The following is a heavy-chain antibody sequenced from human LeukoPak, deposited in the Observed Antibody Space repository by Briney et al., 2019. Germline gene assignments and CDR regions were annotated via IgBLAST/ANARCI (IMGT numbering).Heavy chain of an antibody. CDR2: VYYSGST. D-gene: IGHD3-10*01. J-gene: IGHJ4*02. CDR1: GDSVNSTSYY. V-gene: IGHV4-39*01. CDR3: ARHYYGSGSYSDY. Sequence: SETLSLTCTVSGDSVNSTSYYWGWIRQAPGKGLDWIGSVYYSGSTYYSLSLKSRVTISVDRSRNQFSLKLSSVTAADTALYYCARHYYGSGSYSDYWGQGTLVTVRS.